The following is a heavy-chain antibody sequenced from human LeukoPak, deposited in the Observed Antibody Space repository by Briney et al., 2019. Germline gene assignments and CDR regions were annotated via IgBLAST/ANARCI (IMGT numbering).Heavy chain of an antibody. Sequence: GGSLRLSCAVSGFTFRNYGMHWVRQAPGKGLEWVAVISYEGSNKYYVDSVRGRFTISRDNSKNTLYLQMNSLRAEDTAVYYCAKDQVPGKEGATDYWGQGTLDTVSS. CDR1: GFTFRNYG. V-gene: IGHV3-30*18. CDR3: AKDQVPGKEGATDY. J-gene: IGHJ4*02. CDR2: ISYEGSNK. D-gene: IGHD1-26*01.